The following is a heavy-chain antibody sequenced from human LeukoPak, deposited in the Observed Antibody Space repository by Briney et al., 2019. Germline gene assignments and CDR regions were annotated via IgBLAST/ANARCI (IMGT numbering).Heavy chain of an antibody. Sequence: GGSLRLSCAASGFTFDDYGMTWVRQTPGKGLEWVSTINWNGGSTAYADSVKGRFTISRDNAKNSLYLQMNSLRAEDAAVYYCAREDCSGGRCYSLHYWGQGTLVTVSS. CDR1: GFTFDDYG. J-gene: IGHJ4*02. CDR3: AREDCSGGRCYSLHY. CDR2: INWNGGST. D-gene: IGHD2-15*01. V-gene: IGHV3-20*04.